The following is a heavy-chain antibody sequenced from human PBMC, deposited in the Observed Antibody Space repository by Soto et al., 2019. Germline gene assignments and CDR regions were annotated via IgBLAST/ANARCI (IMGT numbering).Heavy chain of an antibody. CDR1: GFTFSSYS. CDR2: ISSSSSTI. D-gene: IGHD2-15*01. CDR3: ARADCSGGSCYRPNWFDP. Sequence: EVQLVESGGGLVQPGGSLRLSCAASGFTFSSYSMNWVRQAPGKGLEWVSYISSSSSTIYYADSVKGRFTISSDNAKNSLYLQMNSLRDEDTAVYYCARADCSGGSCYRPNWFDPWGQGTLVTVSS. J-gene: IGHJ5*02. V-gene: IGHV3-48*02.